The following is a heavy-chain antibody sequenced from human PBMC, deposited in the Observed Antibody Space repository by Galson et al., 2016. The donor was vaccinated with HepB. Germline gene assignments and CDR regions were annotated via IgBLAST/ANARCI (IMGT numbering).Heavy chain of an antibody. Sequence: SETLSLTCTVYGDSISSFYCNWVRQPPGKGLEWIGLIHYPESTIYNPPLKSRGSITMDSSKNQFSLRLSSVSAADTAVYYCVTGRGWQPDYWGQGIQVTVSS. D-gene: IGHD5-24*01. V-gene: IGHV4-59*01. J-gene: IGHJ4*02. CDR2: IHYPEST. CDR3: VTGRGWQPDY. CDR1: GDSISSFY.